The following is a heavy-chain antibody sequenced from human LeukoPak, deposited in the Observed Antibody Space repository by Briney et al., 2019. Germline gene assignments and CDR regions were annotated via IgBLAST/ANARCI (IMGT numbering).Heavy chain of an antibody. CDR1: GFDFNTFG. CDR2: ISWDGSDK. Sequence: GGSLRLSCVASGFDFNTFGMHWVRQAPDTGLEWVAVISWDGSDKYYADSVKGRFTISRNNSKNTLYLQMDSLRSEDTGVYYCVRQAQEDYWGQGTLVTVSS. V-gene: IGHV3-30*03. CDR3: VRQAQEDY. J-gene: IGHJ4*02.